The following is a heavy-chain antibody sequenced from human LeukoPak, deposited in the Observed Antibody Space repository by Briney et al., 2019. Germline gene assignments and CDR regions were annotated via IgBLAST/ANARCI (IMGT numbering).Heavy chain of an antibody. CDR1: GYSISSGYY. CDR3: ARDRYFESRLAYCGGDCYLDI. J-gene: IGHJ3*02. Sequence: SETLSLTCAVSGYSISSGYYWGWIRQPPGKGLEWIGSIYHSGNTYYNPSLKSRVTISVDTSKNQFSLKLSSVTAADTAVYYCARDRYFESRLAYCGGDCYLDIWGQGTMVTVSS. V-gene: IGHV4-38-2*02. D-gene: IGHD2-21*01. CDR2: IYHSGNT.